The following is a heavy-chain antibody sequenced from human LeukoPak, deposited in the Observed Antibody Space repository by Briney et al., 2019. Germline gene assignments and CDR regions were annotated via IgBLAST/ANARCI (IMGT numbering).Heavy chain of an antibody. D-gene: IGHD5-18*01. CDR2: ISASGGST. CDR3: ASEASGYSYGSVDY. Sequence: SGGSLRLSCGASGFTFSGYAMSWIRQAPGKGLEWVSAISASGGSTNYADSVKGRFTISRDNSKNTLYLQMNSLRAEDTAVYYWASEASGYSYGSVDYWGQGTLVTVSS. V-gene: IGHV3-23*01. CDR1: GFTFSGYA. J-gene: IGHJ4*02.